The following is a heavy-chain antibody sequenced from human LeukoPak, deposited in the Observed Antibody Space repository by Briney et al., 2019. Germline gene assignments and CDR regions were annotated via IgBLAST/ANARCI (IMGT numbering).Heavy chain of an antibody. CDR2: MNPNSGNT. Sequence: GASVKVSCKASGYTFTSYDINWVRQATGQGLEWMGWMNPNSGNTGYAQNFQGRVTITRNTSISTAYMELSSLRSEDTAVYYCARDNSVEDTAWWFDPWGQGTLVTVSS. D-gene: IGHD4-23*01. V-gene: IGHV1-8*03. J-gene: IGHJ5*02. CDR3: ARDNSVEDTAWWFDP. CDR1: GYTFTSYD.